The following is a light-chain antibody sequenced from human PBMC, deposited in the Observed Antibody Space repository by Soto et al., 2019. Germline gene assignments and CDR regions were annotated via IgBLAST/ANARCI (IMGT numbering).Light chain of an antibody. Sequence: QSVLTQPRSVSGSPGQSVTISCTGTSSDFGGYNYVSWYQHHPGKAPKLMIYDVSERPSGVPDRFPGSKSGNTASLTISGLQAEDEADYYCCSYAGTFYVFGTGTRSPS. V-gene: IGLV2-11*01. J-gene: IGLJ1*01. CDR1: SSDFGGYNY. CDR3: CSYAGTFYV. CDR2: DVS.